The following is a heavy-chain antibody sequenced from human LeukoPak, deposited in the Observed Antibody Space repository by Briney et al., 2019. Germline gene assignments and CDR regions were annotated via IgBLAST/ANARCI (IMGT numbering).Heavy chain of an antibody. V-gene: IGHV1-18*01. Sequence: APVKVSCKPSGYTFTSYGISLVRQAPGQGREWMGWISAYNGNTNYAQKLQGRVTMTTDTSTSTAYMELRSLRSNDTAVHYCARDLVDCSSTSCYNSYYYYYGMDVWGQGTTVTVSS. CDR3: ARDLVDCSSTSCYNSYYYYYGMDV. J-gene: IGHJ6*02. CDR2: ISAYNGNT. CDR1: GYTFTSYG. D-gene: IGHD2-2*02.